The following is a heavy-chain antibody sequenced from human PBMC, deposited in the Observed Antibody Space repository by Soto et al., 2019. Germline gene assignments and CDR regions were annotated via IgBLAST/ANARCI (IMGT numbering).Heavy chain of an antibody. CDR3: AISSQSTVTTCDY. J-gene: IGHJ4*02. CDR2: LYYSGST. Sequence: QVQLQESGPGLVKPSQTMSLTCTVSGGSISSGGYYWSWIRQHPGKGLEWIGYLYYSGSTYYNPSLTSRVTISVDTSKNQVSLKLSSVTAADTAVYYCAISSQSTVTTCDYWGQGTLVTVSS. D-gene: IGHD4-17*01. V-gene: IGHV4-31*03. CDR1: GGSISSGGYY.